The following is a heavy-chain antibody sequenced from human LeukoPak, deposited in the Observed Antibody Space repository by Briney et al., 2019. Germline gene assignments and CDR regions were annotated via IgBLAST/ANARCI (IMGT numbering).Heavy chain of an antibody. CDR1: GYSISSGYY. CDR2: IYHSGST. CDR3: ARVLRATRNYYYYYSMDV. V-gene: IGHV4-38-2*02. J-gene: IGHJ6*03. Sequence: PSETLSLTCTVSGYSISSGYYWGWIRPPPGKGLEWIGSIYHSGSTYYNPSLKSRVTMSIDTSKNQFSLKLSSVTAADTAVYYCARVLRATRNYYYYYSMDVWGKGTTVTVSS.